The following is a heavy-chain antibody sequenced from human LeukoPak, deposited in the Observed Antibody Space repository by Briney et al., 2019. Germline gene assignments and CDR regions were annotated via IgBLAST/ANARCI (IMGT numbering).Heavy chain of an antibody. CDR1: GFTFSSYG. Sequence: GGSLRLSCAASGFTFSSYGMHWVRQAPGKGLEWMGGFDPEDGETIYAQKFQGRVTMTEDTSTDTAYMELSSLRSEDTAVYYCATPRGPKLVPQYYYYGMDVWGQGTTVTVSS. J-gene: IGHJ6*02. CDR2: FDPEDGET. CDR3: ATPRGPKLVPQYYYYGMDV. V-gene: IGHV1-24*01. D-gene: IGHD6-6*01.